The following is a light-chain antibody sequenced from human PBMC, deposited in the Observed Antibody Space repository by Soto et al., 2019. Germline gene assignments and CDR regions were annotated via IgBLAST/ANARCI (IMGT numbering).Light chain of an antibody. Sequence: DLQMTQSPSSLSASVGDRVTITCRASQTISSYLNWYQQKPGKAPKLLIYAASSLQGGVPSRFSGSGSGTDFTLTISSLQPEDFATYSCQQSYSTPLTFGGGTKVEIK. CDR2: AAS. CDR3: QQSYSTPLT. J-gene: IGKJ4*01. CDR1: QTISSY. V-gene: IGKV1-39*01.